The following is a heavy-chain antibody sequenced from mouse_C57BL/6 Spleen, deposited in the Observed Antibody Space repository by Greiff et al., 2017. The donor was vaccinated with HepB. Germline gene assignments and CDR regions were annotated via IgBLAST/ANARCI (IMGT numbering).Heavy chain of an antibody. Sequence: QVQLKESGAELVKPGASVKLSCKASGYTFTEYTIHWVKQRSGQGLEWIGWFYPGSGSIKYNEKFKDKATLTADKSSSTVYMELSRLTSEDSAVYFCARHEGGYYYGSSSYYFDYWGQGTTLTVSS. J-gene: IGHJ2*01. V-gene: IGHV1-62-2*01. CDR2: FYPGSGSI. CDR1: GYTFTEYT. D-gene: IGHD1-1*01. CDR3: ARHEGGYYYGSSSYYFDY.